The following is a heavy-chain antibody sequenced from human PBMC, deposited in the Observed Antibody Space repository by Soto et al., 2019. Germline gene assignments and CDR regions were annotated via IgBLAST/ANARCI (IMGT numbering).Heavy chain of an antibody. CDR1: GFTFDDYA. J-gene: IGHJ6*02. Sequence: SLRLSCAASGFTFDDYAMHWVRQAPGKGLEWVSGISWNSGSIGYADSVKGRFTISRDNAKNSLYLQMNSLRAEDTALYYCARAPGYYGMDVWGQGTTVTVSS. CDR2: ISWNSGSI. V-gene: IGHV3-9*01. CDR3: ARAPGYYGMDV.